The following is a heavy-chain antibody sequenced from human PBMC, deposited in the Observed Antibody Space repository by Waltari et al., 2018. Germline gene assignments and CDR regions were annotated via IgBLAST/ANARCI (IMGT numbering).Heavy chain of an antibody. CDR1: GGTFNNSG. CDR3: AFDGSGSEDYFDF. D-gene: IGHD3-10*01. Sequence: VQLVQSGAEVKKPGSSVKVSCKVSGGTFNNSGISWVRQAPGQGLEWMGGVIPVLGEANYEQKFQGRVIISADESSGTVYMELSSLRSGDTAIYYCAFDGSGSEDYFDFWGQGTLVTVSS. J-gene: IGHJ4*02. CDR2: VIPVLGEA. V-gene: IGHV1-69*01.